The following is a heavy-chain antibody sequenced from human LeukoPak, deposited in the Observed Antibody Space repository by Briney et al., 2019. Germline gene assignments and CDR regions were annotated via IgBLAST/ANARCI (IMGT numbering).Heavy chain of an antibody. CDR1: GGSISSYY. J-gene: IGHJ4*02. D-gene: IGHD6-13*01. CDR2: IYYSGST. Sequence: SETLSLTCTVSGGSISSYYWSWIRQPPGKGLEWIGYIYYSGSTNYNPSLKSRVTISVDTSKNQFSLKLSSVTAADTAVYYCAREVIAAAGLVDYWGQGTLVTVSS. V-gene: IGHV4-59*12. CDR3: AREVIAAAGLVDY.